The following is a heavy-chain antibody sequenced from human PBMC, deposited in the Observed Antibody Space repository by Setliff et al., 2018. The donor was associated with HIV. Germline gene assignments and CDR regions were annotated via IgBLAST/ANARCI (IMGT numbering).Heavy chain of an antibody. J-gene: IGHJ4*02. CDR1: SGSISGDNW. V-gene: IGHV4-4*02. Sequence: SETLSLTCTVSSGSISGDNWWSWVRQPPGKGLEWIGEIYHRGSTNYNPSLKSRVTISVDKSKNQFSLKLTSVTAADTAVYYCARDYGRRGWDLLPYYFDYWGQGSLVTVSS. CDR3: ARDYGRRGWDLLPYYFDY. D-gene: IGHD1-26*01. CDR2: IYHRGST.